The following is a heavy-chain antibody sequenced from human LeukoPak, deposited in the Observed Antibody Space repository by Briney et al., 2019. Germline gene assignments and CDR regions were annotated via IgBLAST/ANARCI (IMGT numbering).Heavy chain of an antibody. CDR2: ISYDGSNK. V-gene: IGHV3-30*03. J-gene: IGHJ6*02. Sequence: PGGSLRLSCAASGFTFSSYGMHWVRQAPGKGLEWVAVISYDGSNKYNADSVKGRFTLSRDNSKNTLYLQMNSLRAEDTAVYYCAREGEWFGDGMDVWGQGTTVTVSS. CDR1: GFTFSSYG. D-gene: IGHD3-10*01. CDR3: AREGEWFGDGMDV.